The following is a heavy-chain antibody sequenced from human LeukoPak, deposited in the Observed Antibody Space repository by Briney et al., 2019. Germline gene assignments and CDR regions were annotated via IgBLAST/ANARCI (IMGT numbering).Heavy chain of an antibody. CDR1: GGSISSYY. CDR2: IYYSGSA. CDR3: ARTISGWYYFDY. V-gene: IGHV4-59*01. Sequence: SETLSLTCTVSGGSISSYYWSWIRQPPGKGLEWIGYIYYSGSANYNPSLESRITISVDTSKNQFSLKLSSVTAADTAVYYCARTISGWYYFDYWGQGTLVTVSS. J-gene: IGHJ4*02. D-gene: IGHD6-19*01.